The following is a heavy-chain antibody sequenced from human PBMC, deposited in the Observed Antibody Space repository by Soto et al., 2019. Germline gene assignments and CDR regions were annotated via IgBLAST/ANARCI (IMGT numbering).Heavy chain of an antibody. CDR2: ISGYSGNT. CDR3: ARALLKAGNRAGVGARNWFDP. V-gene: IGHV1-18*01. J-gene: IGHJ5*02. CDR1: GYTFTSYG. Sequence: QVQLVQSGAEVKKPGASVKVSCKASGYTFTSYGISWVRQAPGQGLEWMGWISGYSGNTNYAQKLQGRVTMTGDTHTSTGYRERRSLGSDDTAVYYCARALLKAGNRAGVGARNWFDPWGQGTLVTVSS. D-gene: IGHD3-10*01.